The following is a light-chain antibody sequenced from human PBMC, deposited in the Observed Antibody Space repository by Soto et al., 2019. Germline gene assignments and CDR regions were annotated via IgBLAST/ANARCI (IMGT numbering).Light chain of an antibody. Sequence: EIVLTQSPGALSLTPGERATLSCRASQRISSSYLAWYQQKPGQAPRLLIYGASSRATGTPDRFSGSGSGTDFTLTISRLEPEDFAVYYCQQYYSSPWTFGLGTKVEIK. CDR2: GAS. J-gene: IGKJ1*01. V-gene: IGKV3-20*01. CDR3: QQYYSSPWT. CDR1: QRISSSY.